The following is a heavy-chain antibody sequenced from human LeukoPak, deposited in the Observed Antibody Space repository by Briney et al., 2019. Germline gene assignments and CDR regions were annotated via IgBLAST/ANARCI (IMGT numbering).Heavy chain of an antibody. J-gene: IGHJ3*02. Sequence: GGSLRLSCSASGFTFSSYAMHWVRQAPGKGLEYVSAISSNGGSTYYADSVKGRFTISRDNSKNTLYPQMSSLRAEDTAVYYCVKDRPLLRYFDWFSDAFDIWGQGTMVTVSS. CDR3: VKDRPLLRYFDWFSDAFDI. V-gene: IGHV3-64D*06. CDR1: GFTFSSYA. D-gene: IGHD3-9*01. CDR2: ISSNGGST.